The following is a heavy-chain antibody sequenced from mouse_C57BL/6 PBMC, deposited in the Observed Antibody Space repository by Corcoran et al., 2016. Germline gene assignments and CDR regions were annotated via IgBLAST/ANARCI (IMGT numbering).Heavy chain of an antibody. CDR1: GYTFTSYG. D-gene: IGHD3-2*02. CDR3: AREENYSSGYENFDY. V-gene: IGHV1-81*01. J-gene: IGHJ2*01. Sequence: QVQLQQSGAELARPGASVKLSCKASGYTFTSYGISWVKQRTGQGLEWIGEIYPRSGNTYYNEKFKGKATLTADKSSSTAYMELRSLTSEDSAVYFCAREENYSSGYENFDYWGQGTTLTVSS. CDR2: IYPRSGNT.